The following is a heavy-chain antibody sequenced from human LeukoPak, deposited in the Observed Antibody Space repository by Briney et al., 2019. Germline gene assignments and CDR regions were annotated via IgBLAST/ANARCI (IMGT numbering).Heavy chain of an antibody. J-gene: IGHJ4*02. V-gene: IGHV1-69*04. CDR1: GGNFSSYA. CDR3: ATYCTGGRCPRTSDY. D-gene: IGHD2-15*01. CDR2: IIPLLNIA. Sequence: ASVKVSCTASGGNFSSYAFNWVRQAPGQGLEWMGRIIPLLNIANSAQKFQGRVTITADKSTSTTYMELSSLTSEDTAVFYCATYCTGGRCPRTSDYWGQGTLVTVSS.